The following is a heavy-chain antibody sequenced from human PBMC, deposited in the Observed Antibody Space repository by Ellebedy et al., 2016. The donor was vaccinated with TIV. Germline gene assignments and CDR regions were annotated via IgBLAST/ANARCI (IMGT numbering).Heavy chain of an antibody. J-gene: IGHJ6*02. CDR3: AREGDTAMVHGMDV. CDR2: ISSSGSTI. CDR1: GFTFSDYY. Sequence: GESLKISCAASGFTFSDYYMSWIRQAPGKGLEWVSYISSSGSTIYYADAVKGRFTISRDNAKNSLYLQMSSLRAEDTAVYYCAREGDTAMVHGMDVWGQGTTVTVSS. D-gene: IGHD5-18*01. V-gene: IGHV3-11*01.